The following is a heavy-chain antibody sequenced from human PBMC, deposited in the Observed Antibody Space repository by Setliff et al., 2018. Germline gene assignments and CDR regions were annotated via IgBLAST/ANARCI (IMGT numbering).Heavy chain of an antibody. CDR3: ARDPHFDS. V-gene: IGHV3-30*02. Sequence: PGGSLRLSCAASGFTFSSYGMHWVRQAPGKGLEWVAFTRYDGSNKYYVDSVKGRFSISRDNAKNSLYLQMNSLRAEDTAVYYCARDPHFDSWGQGTLVTVSS. CDR2: TRYDGSNK. CDR1: GFTFSSYG. J-gene: IGHJ4*02.